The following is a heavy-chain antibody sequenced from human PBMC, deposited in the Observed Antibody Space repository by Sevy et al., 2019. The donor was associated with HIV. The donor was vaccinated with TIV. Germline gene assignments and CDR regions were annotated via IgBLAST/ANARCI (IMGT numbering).Heavy chain of an antibody. Sequence: GGSLRLSCAASGFTFSSYAMSWVRQAPGKGLEWVSVISGSGGGTYYADSVKGRFTISRDNSKNTLCVKMNSLRSEDTGGYNCAKTINYSCRRRENYYYFMDYWGQGTMVTVSS. V-gene: IGHV3-23*01. D-gene: IGHD2-2*01. J-gene: IGHJ6*02. CDR1: GFTFSSYA. CDR3: AKTINYSCRRRENYYYFMDY. CDR2: ISGSGGGT.